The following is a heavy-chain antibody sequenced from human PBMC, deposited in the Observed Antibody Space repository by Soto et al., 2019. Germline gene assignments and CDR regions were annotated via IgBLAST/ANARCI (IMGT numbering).Heavy chain of an antibody. CDR2: INGRGGST. V-gene: IGHV3-23*01. D-gene: IGHD3-22*01. Sequence: EVHLLESGGGLAQPGGSLRLSCAASGFTFSSYVMSWVRQAPGKGLEWVSSINGRGGSTYYADSVKGRFTISRDTSKKTLYVQMNGLGAEDTAVYYCANTALVPLAMIGAFDIWGQGTMVTVSS. CDR1: GFTFSSYV. CDR3: ANTALVPLAMIGAFDI. J-gene: IGHJ3*02.